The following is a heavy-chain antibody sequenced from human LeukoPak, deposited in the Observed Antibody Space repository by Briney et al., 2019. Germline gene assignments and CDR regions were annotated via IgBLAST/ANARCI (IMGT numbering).Heavy chain of an antibody. J-gene: IGHJ4*02. Sequence: GGSLRLSCAASGFTVSSSYMSWVRQAPGKGLEWVANIKQDGSEKYYVDSVKGRFTISRDNAKNSLYLQMNSLRAEDTAVYYCARLRRREDRTYYYDSSGYSRGLIDYWGQGTLVTVSS. D-gene: IGHD3-22*01. CDR1: GFTVSSSY. CDR3: ARLRRREDRTYYYDSSGYSRGLIDY. V-gene: IGHV3-7*01. CDR2: IKQDGSEK.